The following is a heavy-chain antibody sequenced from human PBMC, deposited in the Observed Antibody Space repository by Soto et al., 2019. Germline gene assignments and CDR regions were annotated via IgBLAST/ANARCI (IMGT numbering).Heavy chain of an antibody. J-gene: IGHJ2*01. V-gene: IGHV3-48*02. CDR3: TRDSASYSSSSGSYWYFDL. CDR1: GFTFSSYS. D-gene: IGHD6-6*01. CDR2: ISSGSATI. Sequence: EVQLVESGGSLVQPGGSLRLSCAASGFTFSSYSMNWVRQAPGKGLEWVSYISSGSATIYYADSVKGRFTISRDNAENSLYLQMNRLRDDDTAVYYCTRDSASYSSSSGSYWYFDLWGRGTLVTVSS.